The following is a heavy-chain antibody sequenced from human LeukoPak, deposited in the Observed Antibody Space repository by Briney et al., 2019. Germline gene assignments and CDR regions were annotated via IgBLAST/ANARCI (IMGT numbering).Heavy chain of an antibody. Sequence: GASVKVSCKASGYTFTSYGISWVRQAPGQGLEGMGWISAYNGNTNYAQKLQGRVTMTTDTSTSTAYMELRSLRSDDTAVYYCARAQMSRQLVLSSTLDYWGQGTLVTVSS. D-gene: IGHD6-13*01. V-gene: IGHV1-18*01. J-gene: IGHJ4*02. CDR3: ARAQMSRQLVLSSTLDY. CDR1: GYTFTSYG. CDR2: ISAYNGNT.